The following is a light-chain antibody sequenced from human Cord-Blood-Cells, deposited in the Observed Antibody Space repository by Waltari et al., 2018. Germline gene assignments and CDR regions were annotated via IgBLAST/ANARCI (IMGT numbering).Light chain of an antibody. CDR1: QSVSSY. Sequence: EIVLTQSPATLSLSPGERATLPCRASQSVSSYLAWYQQKPGQAPRLLIYDASNRAPGIPARFSVSGSGTDFTLTISSLEPEDFAVYYCQQRSNWPLTFGPGTKVDIK. V-gene: IGKV3-11*01. CDR2: DAS. J-gene: IGKJ3*01. CDR3: QQRSNWPLT.